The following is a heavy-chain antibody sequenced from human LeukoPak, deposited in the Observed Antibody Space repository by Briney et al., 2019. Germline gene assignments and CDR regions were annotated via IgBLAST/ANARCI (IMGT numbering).Heavy chain of an antibody. CDR3: CGHPSRGNAGYAFDH. CDR2: IFSSGGP. CDR1: GGSINNFY. Sequence: SETLSLTCTVSGGSINNFYWSWIRQPPGKGLEWIAYIFSSGGPTYNPSLKSRVTISVDTSKNQLSLQMNTLTGADTAVYYYCGHPSRGNAGYAFDHWGQGILVTVSS. V-gene: IGHV4-59*08. D-gene: IGHD5-12*01. J-gene: IGHJ4*02.